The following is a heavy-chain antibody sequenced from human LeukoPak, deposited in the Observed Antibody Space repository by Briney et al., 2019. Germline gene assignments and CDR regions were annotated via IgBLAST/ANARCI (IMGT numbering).Heavy chain of an antibody. CDR3: AKERDPRVSAQPDY. V-gene: IGHV3-30*18. Sequence: PGGSLRLSCAASGFTFSNYGMHWVRQAPGKGLEWVAVISHEGSAKYYADSVEGRFTISRDNSKNTLNLQMNSLRIEDTAVYYCAKERDPRVSAQPDYWGQGTLVTVSS. J-gene: IGHJ4*02. CDR2: ISHEGSAK. CDR1: GFTFSNYG.